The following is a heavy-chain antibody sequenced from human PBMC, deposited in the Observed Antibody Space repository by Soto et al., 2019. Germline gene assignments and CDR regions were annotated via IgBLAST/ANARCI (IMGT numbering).Heavy chain of an antibody. V-gene: IGHV1-2*02. CDR2: INPNNDGT. J-gene: IGHJ4*02. CDR3: ARDLGGSRDS. Sequence: GASVKVSCKASGNTFTGYYIHWVRQAPGQGLEWMGWINPNNDGTTYAEKFQGRVTMTRDTSTSTAYMEVSRLRCDDTAAYYCARDLGGSRDSWGQGTLVTV. D-gene: IGHD1-26*01. CDR1: GNTFTGYY.